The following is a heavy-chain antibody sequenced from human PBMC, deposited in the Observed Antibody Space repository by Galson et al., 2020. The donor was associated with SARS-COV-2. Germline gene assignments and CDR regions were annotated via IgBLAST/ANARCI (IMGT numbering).Heavy chain of an antibody. CDR1: GFTFSSYW. Sequence: GGSLRLSCAASGFTFSSYWMSWVRQAPGKGLEWVANIKQDGSEKYYVDSVKGRYTISRDNAKNSLYLQMNSLRAEDTAVYYCARDGYCGGDCFMDVWGQGTTVTVSS. V-gene: IGHV3-7*01. J-gene: IGHJ6*02. CDR3: ARDGYCGGDCFMDV. D-gene: IGHD2-21*02. CDR2: IKQDGSEK.